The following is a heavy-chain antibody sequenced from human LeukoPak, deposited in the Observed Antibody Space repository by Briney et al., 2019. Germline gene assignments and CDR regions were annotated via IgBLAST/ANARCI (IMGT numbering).Heavy chain of an antibody. J-gene: IGHJ5*02. Sequence: SQTLSLTCAISGDSVSSNSAAWNRIRQSPSRGLEWLGRTYYRSKWYNDYAVSVKSRITINPDTSKNQFSLQLNSVTPEDTAVYYCARDLPFGCSSTSCYRYPFDPWGQGTLVTVSS. CDR3: ARDLPFGCSSTSCYRYPFDP. D-gene: IGHD2-2*01. CDR2: TYYRSKWYN. V-gene: IGHV6-1*01. CDR1: GDSVSSNSAA.